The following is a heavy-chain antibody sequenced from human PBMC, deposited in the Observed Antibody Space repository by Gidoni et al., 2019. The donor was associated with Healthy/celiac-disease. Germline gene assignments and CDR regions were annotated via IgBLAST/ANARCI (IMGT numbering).Heavy chain of an antibody. CDR3: ARIRGSYDY. CDR2: IYYSGST. V-gene: IGHV4-61*01. CDR1: GGSVSSGSYY. J-gene: IGHJ4*02. Sequence: QGQLQESGPGLVKPSETLSLTCTVSGGSVSSGSYYWSWIRQPPGKGLEWIGYIYYSGSTNYNPSLKIRVTISVYTSKHQFSLKLSSVTAADTAVYYCARIRGSYDYWGQGTLVTVSS. D-gene: IGHD5-18*01.